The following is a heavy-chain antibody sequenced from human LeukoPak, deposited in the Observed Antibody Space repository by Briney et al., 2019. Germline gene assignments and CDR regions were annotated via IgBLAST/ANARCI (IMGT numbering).Heavy chain of an antibody. CDR2: INHSGST. D-gene: IGHD3-10*01. J-gene: IGHJ5*02. CDR1: GGSFSGYY. V-gene: IGHV4-34*01. CDR3: AKGGFGSGSYNWLDR. Sequence: SETLSLTCAVYGGSFSGYYWSWIRQPPGKGLEWIGEINHSGSTNYNPSLKSRVTISVDTSKNQFSLKLSSVTAADTAVYYCAKGGFGSGSYNWLDRWGQGTRVTVSS.